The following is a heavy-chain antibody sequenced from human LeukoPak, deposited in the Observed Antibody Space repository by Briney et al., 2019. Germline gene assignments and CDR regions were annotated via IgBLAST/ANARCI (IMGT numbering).Heavy chain of an antibody. V-gene: IGHV3-23*01. CDR1: GLIFHNYA. CDR3: AKDSAPDSSGYLPHDAFDI. CDR2: IGNSGGDR. Sequence: GGSLRLSCAASGLIFHNYAMSWVRQAPGKGLEWVSAIGNSGGDRYYADSVKGRFTISRDNSKNTFYLQMNSLRAEDTAVYYCAKDSAPDSSGYLPHDAFDIWGQGTMVTVSS. J-gene: IGHJ3*02. D-gene: IGHD3-22*01.